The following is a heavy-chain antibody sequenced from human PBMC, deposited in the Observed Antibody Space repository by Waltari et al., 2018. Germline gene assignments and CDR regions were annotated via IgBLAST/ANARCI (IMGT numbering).Heavy chain of an antibody. CDR2: IYHSGST. V-gene: IGHV4-34*01. CDR3: ARGAPYHYGSGRKYYMDV. Sequence: QVQLQQWGAGLSNPSEPLSLTCRVNGGTFSDYYVTWIRQPPGKGREWIGEIYHSGSTNYNPSLKSRVTISVQMSKNQFSLKLTSLTAADTAVYYCARGAPYHYGSGRKYYMDVWDKGTTVTVSS. J-gene: IGHJ6*03. D-gene: IGHD3-10*01. CDR1: GGTFSDYY.